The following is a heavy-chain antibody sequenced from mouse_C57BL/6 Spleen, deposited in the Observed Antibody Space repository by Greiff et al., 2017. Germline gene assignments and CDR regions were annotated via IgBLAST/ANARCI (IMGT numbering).Heavy chain of an antibody. CDR2: IDPSDSYT. Sequence: QVQLQQPGAELVMPGASVKLSCKASGYTFTSYWMHWVKQRPGQGLEWIGEIDPSDSYTNYNQKFKGKSTLTVDKSSSTAYMQLSSLTSEDSAVYYCAHYYGSSYVYFDVWGTGTTVTVSS. V-gene: IGHV1-69*01. D-gene: IGHD1-1*01. CDR3: AHYYGSSYVYFDV. J-gene: IGHJ1*03. CDR1: GYTFTSYW.